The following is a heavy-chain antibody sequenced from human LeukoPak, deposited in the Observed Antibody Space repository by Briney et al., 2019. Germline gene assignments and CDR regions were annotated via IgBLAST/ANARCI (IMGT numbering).Heavy chain of an antibody. Sequence: GASVKVSCKASGYTFTSYGISWVRQAPGQGPEWMGWTSAYNGNTYYAQNLQGRVTMTTDTSTSTAYMELRSLRSDDTAVYYCARDGRQDGRFEYWGQGTLVTVSS. CDR2: TSAYNGNT. CDR3: ARDGRQDGRFEY. V-gene: IGHV1-18*01. J-gene: IGHJ4*02. CDR1: GYTFTSYG.